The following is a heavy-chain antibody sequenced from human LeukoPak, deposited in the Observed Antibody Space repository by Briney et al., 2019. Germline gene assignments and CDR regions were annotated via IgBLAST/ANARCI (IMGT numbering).Heavy chain of an antibody. CDR1: GLSVSSNF. V-gene: IGHV3-53*01. D-gene: IGHD6-6*01. CDR2: IYGGGST. CDR3: AREVQLVGFDY. Sequence: GGSLRLSCAATGLSVSSNFMSWVRQAPGKGLEWVSVIYGGGSTYYADSVKGRFTISRDTPKNTLYLQMNSLRAEDTAVYYCAREVQLVGFDYWGQGTLVTVSS. J-gene: IGHJ4*02.